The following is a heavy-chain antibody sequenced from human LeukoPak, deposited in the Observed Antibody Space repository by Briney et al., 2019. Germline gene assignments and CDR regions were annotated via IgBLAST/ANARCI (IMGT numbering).Heavy chain of an antibody. J-gene: IGHJ3*02. CDR3: ARVKADYGDYDNAFDI. V-gene: IGHV3-74*01. Sequence: GGSLRLSCAASGFTFSSYWMHWVRQAPGKGLVWVSHNNRDGSSTSYADSVKGRFTISRDNAKNTLYLQMNSLRAEDTAVYYCARVKADYGDYDNAFDIWGQGTMVTVSS. CDR1: GFTFSSYW. D-gene: IGHD4-17*01. CDR2: NNRDGSST.